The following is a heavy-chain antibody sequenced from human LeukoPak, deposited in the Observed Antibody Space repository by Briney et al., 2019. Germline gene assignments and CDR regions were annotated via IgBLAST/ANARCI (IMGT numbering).Heavy chain of an antibody. CDR3: ARDRDDAFDI. CDR1: GFTFSSYW. Sequence: PGGSLRLSCAASGFTFSSYWMHWVRQAPGKGLVWVSRISSDGSSTSYADSVKGRFTISRDNAKNTLYLQMNSLRAEDTAVYYCARDRDDAFDIWGQGTMVTVSS. CDR2: ISSDGSST. V-gene: IGHV3-74*01. J-gene: IGHJ3*02.